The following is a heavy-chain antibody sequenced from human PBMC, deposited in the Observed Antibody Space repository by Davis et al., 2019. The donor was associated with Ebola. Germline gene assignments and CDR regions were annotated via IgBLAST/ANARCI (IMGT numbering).Heavy chain of an antibody. V-gene: IGHV1-18*01. CDR1: GYTFTSYG. CDR3: ARDHLSRFDY. J-gene: IGHJ4*02. CDR2: ISVYNGNT. D-gene: IGHD3-16*02. Sequence: ASVKVSCKASGYTFTSYGISWVRQAPGQGLEWMGWISVYNGNTNYAQKFQGRVTITADKSTSTAYMELSSLRSEDTAVYYCARDHLSRFDYWGQGTLVTVSS.